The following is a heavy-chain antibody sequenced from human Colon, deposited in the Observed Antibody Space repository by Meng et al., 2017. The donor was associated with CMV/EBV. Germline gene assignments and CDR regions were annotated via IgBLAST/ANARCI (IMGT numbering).Heavy chain of an antibody. CDR2: INPYSGVT. V-gene: IGHV1-2*02. D-gene: IGHD6-19*01. Sequence: ASVKVSCKSPGYTFTDYYIHWVRQAPGQGLEWVGWINPYSGVTSYAQKFQGRVTMTRDTSITTAYMELTRLTSDDTARYYCAKAVAASDNYYRGMDVWGQGTTVTVSS. CDR3: AKAVAASDNYYRGMDV. J-gene: IGHJ6*02. CDR1: GYTFTDYY.